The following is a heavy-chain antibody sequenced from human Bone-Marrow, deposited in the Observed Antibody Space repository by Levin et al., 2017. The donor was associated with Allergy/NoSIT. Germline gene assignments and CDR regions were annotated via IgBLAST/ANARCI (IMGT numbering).Heavy chain of an antibody. V-gene: IGHV4-59*01. CDR1: GVSINNYF. CDR3: ARAGEWESSVWCGGKDYAMEF. D-gene: IGHD6-19*01. CDR2: IYSTASS. Sequence: PSETLSLTCNVSGVSINNYFWSWIRQPPGKGLEWIGYIYSTASSSYNPSLKNRVPMSIETPKNQVPLKLRSVTAADTAVYYCARAGEWESSVWCGGKDYAMEFWREGATVTVSS. J-gene: IGHJ6*01.